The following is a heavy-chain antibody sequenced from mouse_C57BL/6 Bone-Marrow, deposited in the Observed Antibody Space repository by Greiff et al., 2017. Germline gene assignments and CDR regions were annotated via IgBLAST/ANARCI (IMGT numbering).Heavy chain of an antibody. CDR1: GYAFSSSW. CDR2: IYPGDGDT. CDR3: ARSLYGSSSYYFDY. J-gene: IGHJ2*01. V-gene: IGHV1-82*01. Sequence: VQLQQSGPELVKPGASVKISCKASGYAFSSSWMNWVKQRPGKGLEWIGRIYPGDGDTNYNGKFKGKATLTADKSSSTAYMQLSSLTSEDSAVYVCARSLYGSSSYYFDYWGQGTTLTVSS. D-gene: IGHD1-1*01.